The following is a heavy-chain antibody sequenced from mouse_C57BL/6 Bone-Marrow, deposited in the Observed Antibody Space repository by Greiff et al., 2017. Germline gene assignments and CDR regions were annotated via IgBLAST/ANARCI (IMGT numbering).Heavy chain of an antibody. V-gene: IGHV1-26*01. Sequence: EVKLQQSGPELVKPGASVKISCKASGYTFTDYYMNWVKQSHGKSLEWIGDINPNNGGTSYNQKFKGKATLTVDKSSSTAYMELRSLTSEDAAVYYCARPPPGYSNDEGFAYWGQGTLVTVSA. J-gene: IGHJ3*01. D-gene: IGHD2-12*01. CDR2: INPNNGGT. CDR1: GYTFTDYY. CDR3: ARPPPGYSNDEGFAY.